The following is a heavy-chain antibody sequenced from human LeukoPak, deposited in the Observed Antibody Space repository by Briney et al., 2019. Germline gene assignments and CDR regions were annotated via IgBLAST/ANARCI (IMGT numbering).Heavy chain of an antibody. J-gene: IGHJ5*02. V-gene: IGHV3-30*04. CDR3: ARDRSGITMVRGVTNWFDP. CDR2: ISYDGSNK. D-gene: IGHD3-10*01. CDR1: GFTFSSYA. Sequence: GGSLRLSCAASGFTFSSYAMHWVRQAPGKGLEWVAVISYDGSNKYYADSVKGRFTISRDNSQNTLYLQMNRLRAEDTAVYYCARDRSGITMVRGVTNWFDPWGQGTLVTVSS.